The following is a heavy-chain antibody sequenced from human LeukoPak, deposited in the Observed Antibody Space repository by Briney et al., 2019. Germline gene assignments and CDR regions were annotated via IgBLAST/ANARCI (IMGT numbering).Heavy chain of an antibody. J-gene: IGHJ4*02. CDR2: IYHSGST. CDR1: GYSTSSGYY. D-gene: IGHD2-15*01. Sequence: SETLSLTCTVSGYSTSSGYYWGWIRQPPGKGLEWIGSIYHSGSTYYNPSLKSRVTISVDTSKNQFSLKLSSVTAADTAVYYCARDRSYCSGGSCSYYFDYWGQGTLVTVSS. CDR3: ARDRSYCSGGSCSYYFDY. V-gene: IGHV4-38-2*02.